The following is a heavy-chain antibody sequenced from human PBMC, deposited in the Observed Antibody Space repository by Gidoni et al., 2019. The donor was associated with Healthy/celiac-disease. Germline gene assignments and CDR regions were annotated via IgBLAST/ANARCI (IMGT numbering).Heavy chain of an antibody. J-gene: IGHJ4*02. CDR1: GDSVPSNSAA. CDR2: TYYRSKWYN. Sequence: QVQRQQSGPGRVKPAQTRSLTCAIAGDSVPSNSAAWNWIRQSPSRGLESRGRTYYRSKWYNDYAVSVPSRITINPDTSTPPFSLHLISVTPEDTAVYYCARDRGSSGWVDYLGQGTLVPVSS. CDR3: ARDRGSSGWVDY. V-gene: IGHV6-1*01. D-gene: IGHD6-19*01.